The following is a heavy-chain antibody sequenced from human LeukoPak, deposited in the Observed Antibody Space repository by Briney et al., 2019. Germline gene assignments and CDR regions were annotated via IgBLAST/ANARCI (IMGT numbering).Heavy chain of an antibody. CDR1: GGSISSGDYY. CDR3: ASVGTVTTTLGTPQYYFDY. V-gene: IGHV4-30-4*01. D-gene: IGHD4-17*01. Sequence: PSETLSLTCTVSGGSISSGDYYWSWIRQPPGKGLEWIGYIYYSGSTYYNPSLKSLVTLSVDTSKNQFSLKLSSVTAADTAVYYCASVGTVTTTLGTPQYYFDYWGQGTLLTVSS. J-gene: IGHJ4*02. CDR2: IYYSGST.